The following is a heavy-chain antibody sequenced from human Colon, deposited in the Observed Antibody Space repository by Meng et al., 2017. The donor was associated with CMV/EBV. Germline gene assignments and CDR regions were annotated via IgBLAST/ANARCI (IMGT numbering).Heavy chain of an antibody. D-gene: IGHD3-22*01. J-gene: IGHJ4*02. V-gene: IGHV1-2*06. Sequence: KASGYTFTGYYIHWVRQAPGQGLEWMGRVDPTNGGTHYAQTFQGRVTMTTDTSISTAYMELRRLRSDDTAMYYCTRSYYYDRNGDFYYWGQGTLVTVSS. CDR3: TRSYYYDRNGDFYY. CDR2: VDPTNGGT. CDR1: GYTFTGYY.